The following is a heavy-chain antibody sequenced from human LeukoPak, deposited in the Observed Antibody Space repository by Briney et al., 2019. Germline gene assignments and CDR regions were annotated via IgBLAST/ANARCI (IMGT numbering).Heavy chain of an antibody. Sequence: SETLSLTCTVSGGSISSYYWSWIRQPAGKGLEWIGRIYTSGSTNYNPSLKSRVTISVDTSKNQFSLKLSSVTAADTAVYYCARERVLWFGGSGGFDYWGQGTLVTVSS. V-gene: IGHV4-4*07. D-gene: IGHD3-10*01. J-gene: IGHJ4*02. CDR3: ARERVLWFGGSGGFDY. CDR2: IYTSGST. CDR1: GGSISSYY.